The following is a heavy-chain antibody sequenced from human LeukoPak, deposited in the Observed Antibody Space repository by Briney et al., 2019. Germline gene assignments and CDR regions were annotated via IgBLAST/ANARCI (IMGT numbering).Heavy chain of an antibody. J-gene: IGHJ3*02. Sequence: ASVKVSCKASGYTFTSYAMHWVRQAPGQRLEWMGWINAYNGNTNYAQKLQGRVTMTTDTSTSTAYMELRSLRPDDTAVYYCASSIYCSSTSCYRDASDIWGQGTMVTVSS. CDR1: GYTFTSYA. CDR2: INAYNGNT. D-gene: IGHD2-2*01. V-gene: IGHV1-18*01. CDR3: ASSIYCSSTSCYRDASDI.